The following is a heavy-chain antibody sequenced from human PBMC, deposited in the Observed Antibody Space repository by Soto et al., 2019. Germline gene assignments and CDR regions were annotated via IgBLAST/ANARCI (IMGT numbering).Heavy chain of an antibody. J-gene: IGHJ4*02. V-gene: IGHV3-23*01. D-gene: IGHD3-22*01. CDR1: GFSFSSYA. CDR3: AKAYYSDPSGPYSDLYFDS. CDR2: ITTRGGRT. Sequence: GRSLRLSWAASGFSFSSYAMSWVRQAPSQGLEWVSSITTRGGRTYYAGSVRGRFTISRDNFANALYLEMNSLRAEDTAIYYCAKAYYSDPSGPYSDLYFDSWGQGTLVTVSS.